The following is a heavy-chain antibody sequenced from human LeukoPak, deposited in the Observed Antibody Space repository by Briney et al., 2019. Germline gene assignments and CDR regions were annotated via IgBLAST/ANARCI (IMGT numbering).Heavy chain of an antibody. Sequence: GGSLRLSCAASGFTFSSYAMSWVRQAPGKGLEWVSAISGSGGSTYYADSVKGRFTISRDNSKNTLYLQMNSLRAEDTAVYYCAKDNRPAYSSSWYGASPFDYWGQGTLVTVSS. V-gene: IGHV3-23*01. J-gene: IGHJ4*02. CDR3: AKDNRPAYSSSWYGASPFDY. CDR2: ISGSGGST. CDR1: GFTFSSYA. D-gene: IGHD6-13*01.